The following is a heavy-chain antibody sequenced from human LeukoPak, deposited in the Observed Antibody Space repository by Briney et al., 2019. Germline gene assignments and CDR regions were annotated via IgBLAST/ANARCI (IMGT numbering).Heavy chain of an antibody. D-gene: IGHD1-26*01. CDR3: ARGSGSPFY. J-gene: IGHJ4*02. V-gene: IGHV3-30*04. Sequence: GGSLRLSCAASGFTFSSYAMHWVRQAPGKGLEWVAVISYDGSNKYYADSVKGRFTISRDNSKNTLYLQMNSLRAEDTAVYYCARGSGSPFYLGQGTLVTVSS. CDR2: ISYDGSNK. CDR1: GFTFSSYA.